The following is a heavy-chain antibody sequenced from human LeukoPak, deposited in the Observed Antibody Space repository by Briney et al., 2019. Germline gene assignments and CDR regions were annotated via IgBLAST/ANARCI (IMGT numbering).Heavy chain of an antibody. Sequence: SETLSLTCTVSGGSISSSSYYWNWIRQPPGKGLEWIGYIYYSGSTNYNPSLKSRVTISVDTSKNQFSLRLSSVTAADTAVYYCARRAWSYYGMDVWGQGTTVTVSS. CDR1: GGSISSSSYY. CDR2: IYYSGST. D-gene: IGHD3-3*01. CDR3: ARRAWSYYGMDV. V-gene: IGHV4-61*05. J-gene: IGHJ6*02.